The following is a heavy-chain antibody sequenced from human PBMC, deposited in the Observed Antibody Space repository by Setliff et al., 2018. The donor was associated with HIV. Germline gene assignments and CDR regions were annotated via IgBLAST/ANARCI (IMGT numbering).Heavy chain of an antibody. CDR2: MNPNSGNT. Sequence: ASVKVSCKASGYTFTTYDITWVRQATGQGLEWMGWMNPNSGNTGYAQKFQGRVTMTRNTAISTAYMELRRLKSEDTAVYYCATSTLGWSDDAFDIWGQGTMVTVS. CDR1: GYTFTTYD. D-gene: IGHD2-21*01. J-gene: IGHJ3*02. V-gene: IGHV1-8*02. CDR3: ATSTLGWSDDAFDI.